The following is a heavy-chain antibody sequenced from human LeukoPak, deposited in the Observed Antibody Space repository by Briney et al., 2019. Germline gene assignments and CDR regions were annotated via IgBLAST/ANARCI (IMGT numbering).Heavy chain of an antibody. D-gene: IGHD1-26*01. CDR3: VREVGSFDD. J-gene: IGHJ4*02. V-gene: IGHV3-74*01. Sequence: GGSLRLSCAASGFTLRMYWMHWVRQVPGKGLVWVSNIDYNGRTTHYADSVRGRFTISRDNAKNTVYLQMNNLRVEDTAVYFCVREVGSFDDWGQGILVTVSP. CDR2: IDYNGRTT. CDR1: GFTLRMYW.